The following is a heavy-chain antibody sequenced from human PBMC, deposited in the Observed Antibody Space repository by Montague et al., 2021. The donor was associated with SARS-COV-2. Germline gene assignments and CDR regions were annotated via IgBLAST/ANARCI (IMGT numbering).Heavy chain of an antibody. J-gene: IGHJ4*02. V-gene: IGHV4-31*03. D-gene: IGHD3-3*01. CDR2: IFHTGRA. CDR1: GTSIRSGGYY. Sequence: TLSLTCTVSGTSIRSGGYYWTWIRQPPGKGLEWIGYIFHTGRAYYNPSLETRVTISVDTSNNLFSLRLSSMTAADTAMYLCARVRLFCYLDYWGQGTLVTVSS. CDR3: ARVRLFCYLDY.